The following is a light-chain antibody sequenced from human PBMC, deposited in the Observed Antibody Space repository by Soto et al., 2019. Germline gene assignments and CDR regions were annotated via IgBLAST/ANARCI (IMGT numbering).Light chain of an antibody. V-gene: IGLV2-11*01. Sequence: QSLLTQPRSVSGSPGQSVTISCTGTSSDVGGYNYVSWYQQHPGKAPKLMIYDVSKRPSGVPDRFSGSKSGNTASLTISGLQAEDEADYYCCSYAGSYTFDVVFGGGTQLTVL. CDR3: CSYAGSYTFDVV. CDR1: SSDVGGYNY. J-gene: IGLJ2*01. CDR2: DVS.